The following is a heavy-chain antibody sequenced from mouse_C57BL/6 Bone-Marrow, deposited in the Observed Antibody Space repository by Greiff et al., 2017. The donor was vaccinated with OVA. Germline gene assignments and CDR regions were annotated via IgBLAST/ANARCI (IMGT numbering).Heavy chain of an antibody. D-gene: IGHD2-4*01. CDR1: GFTFSDYY. Sequence: EVQVVESGGGLVQPGGSLKLSCAASGFTFSDYYMYWVRQTPEKRLEWVAYISNGGGSTYYPDTVKGRFTISRDNAKNTLYLQMSRLKSEDTAMYYCARPIYYDYDALAYWGQGTLVTVSA. CDR3: ARPIYYDYDALAY. V-gene: IGHV5-12*01. J-gene: IGHJ3*01. CDR2: ISNGGGST.